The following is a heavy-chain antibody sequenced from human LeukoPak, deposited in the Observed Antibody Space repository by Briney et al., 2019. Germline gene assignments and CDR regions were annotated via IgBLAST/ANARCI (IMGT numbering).Heavy chain of an antibody. CDR2: ISTTASTI. J-gene: IGHJ4*02. CDR1: VFTFSDYY. D-gene: IGHD2/OR15-2a*01. CDR3: ARVLEGSNDY. V-gene: IGHV3-11*01. Sequence: GGSLRLSCAASVFTFSDYYMSWIGQAPAKGLEGVAYISTTASTIYYAASVKVRFTISRDNAKNSLYLQMNSLRAEDTAVYYCARVLEGSNDYWGQGTLVTVSS.